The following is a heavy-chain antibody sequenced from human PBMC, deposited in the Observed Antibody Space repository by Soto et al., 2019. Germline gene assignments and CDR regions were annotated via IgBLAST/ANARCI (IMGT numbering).Heavy chain of an antibody. D-gene: IGHD6-13*01. CDR3: ARDGAAAGTFDF. Sequence: QVQLVESGGGVVQPGRSLRLSCAASGFTFSSLAMQWVRQAPGKGLEWVAVVSSGAGTQHYADSVKGRFSISRDNSKNTVYLQMNSLRPEDSAVYYCARDGAAAGTFDFWGQGTLVTVSS. J-gene: IGHJ4*02. CDR1: GFTFSSLA. V-gene: IGHV3-30-3*01. CDR2: VSSGAGTQ.